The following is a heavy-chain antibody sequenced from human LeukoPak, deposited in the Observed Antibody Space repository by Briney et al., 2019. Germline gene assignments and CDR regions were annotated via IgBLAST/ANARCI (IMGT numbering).Heavy chain of an antibody. J-gene: IGHJ6*03. Sequence: AVKVSCKASGGTFSSYAISWVRQAPGQGLEWMGGIIPIFGTANYAQKFQGRVTITADESTSTAYMQLTSLRSEDTAVYYCAFFGGYCSRTSCWGYYMDVWGKGTTVTVSS. CDR2: IIPIFGTA. CDR1: GGTFSSYA. D-gene: IGHD2-2*01. CDR3: AFFGGYCSRTSCWGYYMDV. V-gene: IGHV1-69*13.